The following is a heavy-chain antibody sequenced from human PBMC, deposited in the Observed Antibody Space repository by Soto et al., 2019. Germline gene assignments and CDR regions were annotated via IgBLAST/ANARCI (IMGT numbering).Heavy chain of an antibody. CDR1: GYTFTSYG. D-gene: IGHD3-16*01. V-gene: IGHV1-18*04. Sequence: QVRLVQSGAEVKKPGASVKVSCKASGYTFTSYGISWVRQAPGQGLEWMGWISAYNGNTNYAQKLQGRVTMTTDTSTSTAYMELRSLRSDDTAVYYCARDVLDYLGELPDPYSYYYGMDVWGQGTTVTVSS. J-gene: IGHJ6*02. CDR3: ARDVLDYLGELPDPYSYYYGMDV. CDR2: ISAYNGNT.